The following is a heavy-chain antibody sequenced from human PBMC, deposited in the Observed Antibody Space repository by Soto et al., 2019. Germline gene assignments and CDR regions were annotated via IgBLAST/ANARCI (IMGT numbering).Heavy chain of an antibody. V-gene: IGHV4-59*01. CDR1: ACSISGYN. Sequence: SETLSLTCTVSACSISGYNWSWIRQPPGKGLEWIGYMYYTGNNNYHPSLKSRVTISLDTSKNQFSLKLSSVTAADTAVYYCARHAISTVRGTYDYWGQGTQVTVS. D-gene: IGHD3-10*01. J-gene: IGHJ4*02. CDR3: ARHAISTVRGTYDY. CDR2: MYYTGNN.